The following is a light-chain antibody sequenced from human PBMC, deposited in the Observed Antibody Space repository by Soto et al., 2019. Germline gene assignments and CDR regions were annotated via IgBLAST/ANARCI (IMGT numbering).Light chain of an antibody. V-gene: IGLV1-47*01. J-gene: IGLJ2*01. CDR3: ATWDDSLSGVV. Sequence: QTVVTQPPSASGTPGQRVTISCSGSSSNIGSNYVYWFQQLSGTAPKLLIYRNNQRPSGVPDRFSGSKSGTSASLAISGLRSEDEADYYCATWDDSLSGVVFGGGTKVTVL. CDR2: RNN. CDR1: SSNIGSNY.